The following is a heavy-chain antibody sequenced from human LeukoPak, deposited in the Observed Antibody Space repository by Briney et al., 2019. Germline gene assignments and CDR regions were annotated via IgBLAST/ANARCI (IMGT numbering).Heavy chain of an antibody. D-gene: IGHD6-6*01. J-gene: IGHJ4*02. Sequence: PGGSLRLSCAASGFTFSSYAMSWVCQAPGKGLEWVSAISGSGGSTYYADSVKGRFTISRDNSKNTLYLQMNSLRAEDTAVYYCAKDQRAARGGYFDYWGQGTLVTVSS. CDR3: AKDQRAARGGYFDY. CDR2: ISGSGGST. V-gene: IGHV3-23*01. CDR1: GFTFSSYA.